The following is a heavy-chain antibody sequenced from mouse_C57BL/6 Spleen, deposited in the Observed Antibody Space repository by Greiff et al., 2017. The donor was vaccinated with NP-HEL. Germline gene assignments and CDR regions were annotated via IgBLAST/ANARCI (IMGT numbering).Heavy chain of an antibody. J-gene: IGHJ4*01. V-gene: IGHV5-4*01. CDR3: ARDYGTLYYYAMDY. D-gene: IGHD1-1*01. CDR1: GFTFSSYA. Sequence: EVQLVESGGGLVKPGGSLKLSCAASGFTFSSYAMSWVRQTPEKRLEWVATISDGGSYTYYPDNVKGRFTISRDNAKNNLYLQMSHLKSEDTAMYYCARDYGTLYYYAMDYWGQGTSVTVSS. CDR2: ISDGGSYT.